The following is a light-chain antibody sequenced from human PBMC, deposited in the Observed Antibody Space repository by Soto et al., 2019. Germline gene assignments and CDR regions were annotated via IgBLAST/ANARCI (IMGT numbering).Light chain of an antibody. V-gene: IGKV2-28*01. J-gene: IGKJ1*01. CDR2: FGS. Sequence: DIVMTQSPLSLRVTPGEPASISCRSSEILLHSNGNNDVDWYLQKPGHSPQLLIYFGSTRASGVTDRFSGSGSDTDFTLTICRVEAEDVGVYYCMQALQIRWTFGKGVKV. CDR1: EILLHSNGNND. CDR3: MQALQIRWT.